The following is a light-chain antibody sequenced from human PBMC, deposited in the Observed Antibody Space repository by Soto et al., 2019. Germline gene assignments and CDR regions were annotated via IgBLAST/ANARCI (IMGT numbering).Light chain of an antibody. Sequence: DIQMTRSPSSVSAPVGDRVTISCRASQDISKWLAWFQQKPGKAPKLLISAASTLQSGVPSRFSGSGSGTEFTLTIQSLQPDDVGTYYCQQASSFPHTFGQGTQVEIK. CDR1: QDISKW. CDR3: QQASSFPHT. J-gene: IGKJ2*01. V-gene: IGKV1-12*01. CDR2: AAS.